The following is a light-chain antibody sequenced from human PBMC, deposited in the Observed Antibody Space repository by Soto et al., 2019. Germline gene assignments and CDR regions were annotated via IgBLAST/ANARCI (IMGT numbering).Light chain of an antibody. Sequence: EIVLTQSPATLSLSPGERATLSCRASQSVSSYLAWYQQKPGQAPRLLIYDASNRATGIPARFSGSGSGTDFPLTISSLEPEDFAVYYCQQRSNWPTFGLGTKVEIK. CDR3: QQRSNWPT. CDR2: DAS. CDR1: QSVSSY. J-gene: IGKJ1*01. V-gene: IGKV3-11*01.